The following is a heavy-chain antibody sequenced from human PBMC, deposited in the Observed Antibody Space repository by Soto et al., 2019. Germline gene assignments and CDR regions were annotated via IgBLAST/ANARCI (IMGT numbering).Heavy chain of an antibody. D-gene: IGHD3-10*01. CDR3: AKEWGGVSGISPFND. V-gene: IGHV3-30*18. J-gene: IGHJ4*02. CDR2: ISYDGSNK. Sequence: QAQLVESGGGMVQPGRSLRLSCAASGITFSIYAMHWVRHTPGKGLEWVAVISYDGSNKYYVDSVKGRFTISRDNSKNTLYLQMNGLRNEDTAVYYCAKEWGGVSGISPFNDWGQGTLVTVSS. CDR1: GITFSIYA.